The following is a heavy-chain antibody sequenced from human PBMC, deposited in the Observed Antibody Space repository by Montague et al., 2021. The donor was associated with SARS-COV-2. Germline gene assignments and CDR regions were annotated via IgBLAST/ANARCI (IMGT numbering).Heavy chain of an antibody. Sequence: SETLSLTCIISGDSISASDYYWGWIRQPPGKGLEWIGSISDRGSATYKASLQSRLTISVDTSKNQFSLKVNFVTAADTAVYYCARRYSGTWEYFYHYMDVGGRGTTVIVCS. J-gene: IGHJ6*03. D-gene: IGHD1-26*01. CDR1: GDSISASDYY. CDR3: ARRYSGTWEYFYHYMDV. CDR2: ISDRGSA. V-gene: IGHV4-39*01.